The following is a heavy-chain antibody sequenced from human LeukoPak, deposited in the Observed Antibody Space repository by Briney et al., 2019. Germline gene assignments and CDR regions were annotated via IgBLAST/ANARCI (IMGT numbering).Heavy chain of an antibody. CDR1: GFTFSSYE. J-gene: IGHJ6*03. CDR2: ISTSSSTI. D-gene: IGHD5-12*01. Sequence: GGSLRLSCAASGFTFSSYEMNWVRHAPGKGLEWVSYISTSSSTIYYADSVKGRFTISRDNAKNSLYLQMNSLRAEDTAVYYCVRRSGYDNYYYYYMDVWGKGTTVTVSS. CDR3: VRRSGYDNYYYYYMDV. V-gene: IGHV3-48*01.